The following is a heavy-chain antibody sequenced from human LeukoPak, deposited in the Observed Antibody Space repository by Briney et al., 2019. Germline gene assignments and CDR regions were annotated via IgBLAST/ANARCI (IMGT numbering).Heavy chain of an antibody. CDR2: IKSKTDGGTT. V-gene: IGHV3-15*05. CDR3: TTHYYDSSGYGRFFDH. D-gene: IGHD3-22*01. CDR1: GFTFSNAW. J-gene: IGHJ4*02. Sequence: GGSLRLSCAASGFTFSNAWMSWVRQAPGKGLEWVGRIKSKTDGGTTDYAAPVKGRFTISREDSKNTLYLQMNSVKTEDTAVYYCTTHYYDSSGYGRFFDHWGQGTLVTVSS.